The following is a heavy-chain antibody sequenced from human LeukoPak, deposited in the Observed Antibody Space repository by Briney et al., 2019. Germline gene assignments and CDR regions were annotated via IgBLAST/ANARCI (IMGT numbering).Heavy chain of an antibody. V-gene: IGHV3-21*01. Sequence: PGGSLRLSCAGSGFTFSSYSMNWVRQAPGKGLEWVSSISSSSSYIYYADSVKGRFTISRDNAKNSLYLQMNSLRAEDTAVYYCARGDRSGNYYGSGSPWGQGTLVTVSS. D-gene: IGHD3-10*01. CDR3: ARGDRSGNYYGSGSP. J-gene: IGHJ5*02. CDR2: ISSSSSYI. CDR1: GFTFSSYS.